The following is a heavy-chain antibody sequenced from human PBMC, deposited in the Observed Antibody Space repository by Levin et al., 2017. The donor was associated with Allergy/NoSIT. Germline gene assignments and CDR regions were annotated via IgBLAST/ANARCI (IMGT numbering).Heavy chain of an antibody. Sequence: LGESLKISCKASGGTFSSYAISWVRQAPGQGLEWMGGIIPIFGTANYAQKFQGRVTITADESTSTAYMELSSLRSEDTAVYYCASLTMGCTNGVCYRYYYYGMDVWGQGTTVTVSS. J-gene: IGHJ6*02. CDR1: GGTFSSYA. CDR2: IIPIFGTA. CDR3: ASLTMGCTNGVCYRYYYYGMDV. V-gene: IGHV1-69*01. D-gene: IGHD2-8*01.